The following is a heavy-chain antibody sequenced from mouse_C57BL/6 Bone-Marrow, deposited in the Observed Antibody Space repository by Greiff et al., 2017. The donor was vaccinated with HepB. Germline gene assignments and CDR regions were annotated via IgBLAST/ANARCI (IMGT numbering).Heavy chain of an antibody. CDR2: ISDGGSYT. V-gene: IGHV5-4*01. J-gene: IGHJ2*01. CDR3: ARDPLTPFDY. D-gene: IGHD4-1*01. CDR1: GFTFSSYA. Sequence: EVKLEESGGGLVKPGGSLKLSCAASGFTFSSYAMSWVRQTPEKRLEWVATISDGGSYTYYPDNVKGRFTISRDNAKNNLYLQMSHLKSEDTAMYYCARDPLTPFDYWGQGTTLTVSS.